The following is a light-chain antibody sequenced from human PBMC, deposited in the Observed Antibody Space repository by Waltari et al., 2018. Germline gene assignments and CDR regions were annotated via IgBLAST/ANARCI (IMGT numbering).Light chain of an antibody. CDR1: SSDVGGYTY. V-gene: IGLV2-14*01. Sequence: QSALTQPASVSGSPGQSLTIPCTGTSSDVGGYTYVSWYQQHPGKAPKLMIYEVSNRPSGVSNRFSGSKSGNTASLTISGLQAEDDADYYCSSYTSSIVVFGGGTKLTVL. J-gene: IGLJ2*01. CDR2: EVS. CDR3: SSYTSSIVV.